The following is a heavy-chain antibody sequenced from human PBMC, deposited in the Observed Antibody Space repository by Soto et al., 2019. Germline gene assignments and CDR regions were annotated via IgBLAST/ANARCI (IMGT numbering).Heavy chain of an antibody. V-gene: IGHV3-23*01. J-gene: IGHJ4*02. CDR1: AFTFRNYA. CDR2: IGDSGATT. Sequence: EVQLLESGGGLVQPGGSLRLSCAASAFTFRNYAMSWVRQAPGKGLEWVSAIGDSGATTYYADSVKGRFTISRDNSKNTLYLQMNNVRAKDTAFYYCAKDRSSTSCYGCDYWGPGALVTVSS. D-gene: IGHD2-2*01. CDR3: AKDRSSTSCYGCDY.